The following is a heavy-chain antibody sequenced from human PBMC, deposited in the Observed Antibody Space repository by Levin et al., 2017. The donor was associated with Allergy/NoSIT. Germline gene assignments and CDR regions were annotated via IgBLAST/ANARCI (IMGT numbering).Heavy chain of an antibody. Sequence: SETLSLTCAVSGGSISSSNWWSWVRQPPGKGLEWIGEIYHSGSTNYNPSLKSRVTISVDKSKNQFSLKLSSVTAADTAVYYCARRSSSPGFYFDYWGQGTLVTVSS. D-gene: IGHD6-6*01. J-gene: IGHJ4*02. V-gene: IGHV4-4*02. CDR3: ARRSSSPGFYFDY. CDR2: IYHSGST. CDR1: GGSISSSNW.